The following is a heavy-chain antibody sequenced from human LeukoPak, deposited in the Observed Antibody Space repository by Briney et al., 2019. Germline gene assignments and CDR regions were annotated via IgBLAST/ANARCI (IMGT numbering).Heavy chain of an antibody. CDR3: ARGDDYPEWFDP. V-gene: IGHV3-33*01. D-gene: IGHD4-11*01. CDR1: GFTFSSYG. J-gene: IGHJ5*02. CDR2: IWYDGSNK. Sequence: GGSLRLSCAASGFTFSSYGMHWVRQAPGKGLEWVAVIWYDGSNKYYADSVKGRLTISRDNSKNTLYLQMNSLRAEDTAVYYCARGDDYPEWFDPWGQGTLVTVSS.